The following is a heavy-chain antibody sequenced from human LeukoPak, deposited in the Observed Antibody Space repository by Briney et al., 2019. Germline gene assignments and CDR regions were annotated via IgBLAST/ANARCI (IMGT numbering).Heavy chain of an antibody. CDR3: ARRYCSSTDCLFDY. J-gene: IGHJ4*02. CDR1: GFTFSNYD. CDR2: ISSGGSIK. Sequence: QPGGSLRLSCAASGFTFSNYDMNWVRQAPEKGLEWVSHISSGGSIKYYADSLKGRFTISRDNAKNSLYLQMNSLRAEDTAVYYCARRYCSSTDCLFDYWGQGTLVTVSS. V-gene: IGHV3-48*03. D-gene: IGHD2-2*01.